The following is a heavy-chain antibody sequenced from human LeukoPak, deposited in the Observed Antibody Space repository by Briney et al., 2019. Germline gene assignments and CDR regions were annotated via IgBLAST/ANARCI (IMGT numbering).Heavy chain of an antibody. CDR3: ARDLAIPRYYDILTGYLRWG. CDR1: GGSISSSSYY. CDR2: IYYSGST. V-gene: IGHV4-39*07. J-gene: IGHJ4*02. D-gene: IGHD3-9*01. Sequence: PSETLSLTCTVSGGSISSSSYYWGWIRQPPGKGLEWIGSIYYSGSTYYNPSLKSRVTISVDTSKNQFSLKLSSVTAADTAVYYCARDLAIPRYYDILTGYLRWGWGQGTLVTVSS.